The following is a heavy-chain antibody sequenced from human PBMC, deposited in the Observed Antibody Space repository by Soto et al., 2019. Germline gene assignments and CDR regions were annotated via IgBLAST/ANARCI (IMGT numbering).Heavy chain of an antibody. D-gene: IGHD6-19*01. V-gene: IGHV1-45*02. CDR1: GYTFTYRY. CDR2: ITPFNGNT. J-gene: IGHJ2*01. CDR3: ATSSGLYRGDWYFDL. Sequence: QMQLVQSGAEVKKTGSSVKVSCKASGYTFTYRYLHWVRQAPGQALEWMGWITPFNGNTNYAQKFQDRVTITRDRSMSTAYMERSSLRSEDTAMYYGATSSGLYRGDWYFDLWGRGTLVTVSS.